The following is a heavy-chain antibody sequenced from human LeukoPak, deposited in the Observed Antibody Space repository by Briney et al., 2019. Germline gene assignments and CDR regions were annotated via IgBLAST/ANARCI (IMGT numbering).Heavy chain of an antibody. Sequence: GASVKVSCKASGYTFTAYYMHWVRQAPGQGLEWMGWINPNSGGTNYAQKFQGRVTMTRDTSISTAYMELSRLRSDDTAVYYCARDCHSWYNWLDPWGQGTLVTVSS. CDR2: INPNSGGT. CDR1: GYTFTAYY. D-gene: IGHD2-15*01. V-gene: IGHV1-2*02. J-gene: IGHJ5*02. CDR3: ARDCHSWYNWLDP.